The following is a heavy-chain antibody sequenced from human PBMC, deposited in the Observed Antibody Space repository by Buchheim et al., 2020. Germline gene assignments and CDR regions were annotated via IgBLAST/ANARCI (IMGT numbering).Heavy chain of an antibody. CDR1: GFTFSIYD. J-gene: IGHJ6*02. V-gene: IGHV3-21*01. CDR3: ARGGRRYGLDV. Sequence: EVQLVESGGGLVKPGGSLRLSCVASGFTFSIYDMNWVRQAPGKGLEWVSSIDSSGGYLHYADSVKGRFAISRDNTKNSLYLQMNSLRDADTALYYCARGGRRYGLDVWGQGTT. CDR2: IDSSGGYL.